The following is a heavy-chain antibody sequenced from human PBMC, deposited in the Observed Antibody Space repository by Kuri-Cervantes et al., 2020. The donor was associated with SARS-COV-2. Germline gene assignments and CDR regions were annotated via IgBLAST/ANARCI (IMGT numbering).Heavy chain of an antibody. Sequence: LSLTCEASGFTFSRYSMAWVRQAPGKGLEWVSAISGSGGSTYYADSVKGRFTISRDNSKNTLYLQMNSLRAEDTAVYYCAKGDRAATPGYYYYGMDVWGQGTTVTVSS. CDR3: AKGDRAATPGYYYYGMDV. J-gene: IGHJ6*02. V-gene: IGHV3-23*01. CDR2: ISGSGGST. CDR1: GFTFSRYS. D-gene: IGHD2-15*01.